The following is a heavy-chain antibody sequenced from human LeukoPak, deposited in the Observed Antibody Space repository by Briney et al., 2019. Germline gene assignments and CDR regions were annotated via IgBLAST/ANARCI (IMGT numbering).Heavy chain of an antibody. CDR2: FDPEDGET. CDR3: ATGPRQLIRVAFDI. Sequence: ASVKVSCKVSGYTLTELSMHWVRQAPGKGLEWMGGFDPEDGETIYAQKFQGRVTMTEDTSTDTAYMELSSLRSEDTAVYCCATGPRQLIRVAFDIWGQGTMVTVSS. J-gene: IGHJ3*02. CDR1: GYTLTELS. V-gene: IGHV1-24*01. D-gene: IGHD6-13*01.